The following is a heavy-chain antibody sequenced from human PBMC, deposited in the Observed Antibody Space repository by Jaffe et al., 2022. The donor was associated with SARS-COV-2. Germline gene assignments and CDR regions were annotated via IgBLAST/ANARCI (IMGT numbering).Heavy chain of an antibody. D-gene: IGHD3-22*01. CDR1: GFTFSRKA. V-gene: IGHV3-23*01. Sequence: EVQLLESGGGLVQPGGSLRLSCAASGFTFSRKAMSWVRQAPGRGLEWVSDISGSGDVTHYADSVKGRFTISRDNSKTTLYLQMNSLGAEDSAVYYCAKVPHYYESSTYFYYYGLDVWGQGTTVTVSS. J-gene: IGHJ6*02. CDR2: ISGSGDVT. CDR3: AKVPHYYESSTYFYYYGLDV.